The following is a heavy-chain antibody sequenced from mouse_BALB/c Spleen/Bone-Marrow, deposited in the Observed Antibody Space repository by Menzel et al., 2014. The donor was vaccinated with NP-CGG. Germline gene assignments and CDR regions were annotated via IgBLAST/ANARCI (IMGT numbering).Heavy chain of an antibody. CDR2: IDPANGNS. CDR3: ARSYRYTRFAY. Sequence: EVKLVESGAELVKPGASVKLSCTGSGFNIKDTYMHWVKQRPEQGLEWIGRIDPANGNSKYDPKFQGKATITADTSSNTAYLQLSSLTSEDTAVYYCARSYRYTRFAYWGQGTLVTVSA. V-gene: IGHV14-3*02. J-gene: IGHJ3*01. CDR1: GFNIKDTY. D-gene: IGHD2-14*01.